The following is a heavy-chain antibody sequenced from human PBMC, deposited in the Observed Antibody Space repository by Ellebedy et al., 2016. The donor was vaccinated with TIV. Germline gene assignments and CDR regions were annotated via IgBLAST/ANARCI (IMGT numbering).Heavy chain of an antibody. CDR1: GFSFRSYG. CDR2: IWYDGGNK. CDR3: ARNRHVERGDSLDY. V-gene: IGHV3-33*01. J-gene: IGHJ4*02. D-gene: IGHD2-21*02. Sequence: PGGSLRLSCTVSGFSFRSYGMHWVRQAPGKGLEWVAFIWYDGGNKYYADSVKGRFTISRDNSKNTLYLQMNNLGAEDTAVFYCARNRHVERGDSLDYWGQGTLVTVSS.